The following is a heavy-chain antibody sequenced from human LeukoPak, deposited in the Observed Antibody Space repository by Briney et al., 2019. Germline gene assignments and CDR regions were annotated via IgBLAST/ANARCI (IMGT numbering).Heavy chain of an antibody. J-gene: IGHJ5*02. CDR1: GFTFSSYA. CDR3: AKGNPRIGYCSGGSCISPFDP. D-gene: IGHD2-15*01. V-gene: IGHV3-23*01. CDR2: ISGSGGST. Sequence: GGSLRLSCAASGFTFSSYAMSWVRQAPGKGLEWVSAISGSGGSTYYADSVKGRFTISRDNSKNTLYLRMNSLRAEDTAVYYCAKGNPRIGYCSGGSCISPFDPWGQGTLVTVSS.